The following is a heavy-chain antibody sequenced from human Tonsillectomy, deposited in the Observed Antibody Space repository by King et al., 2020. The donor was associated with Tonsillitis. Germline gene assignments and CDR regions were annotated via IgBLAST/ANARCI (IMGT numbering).Heavy chain of an antibody. J-gene: IGHJ4*02. D-gene: IGHD1-26*01. Sequence: QLQESGPGVVKPSETLSLTCTVSCGAISSSDHYCAWIRHPPGKGREWIGYMYYSGTIFHTPSLKSRITISGGTSENRFSLKLCSVTAADTAVYFCARSVSGSFDYWGQGALVTVSS. CDR3: ARSVSGSFDY. CDR1: CGAISSSDHY. V-gene: IGHV4-39*01. CDR2: MYYSGTI.